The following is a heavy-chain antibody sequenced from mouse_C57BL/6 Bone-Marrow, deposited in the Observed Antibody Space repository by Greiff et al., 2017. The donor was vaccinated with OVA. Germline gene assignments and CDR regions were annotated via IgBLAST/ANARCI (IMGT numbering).Heavy chain of an antibody. CDR2: IYPGSGNT. Sequence: VQLQQSGAELVRPGASVKLSCKASGYTFTDYYINWVKQRPGQGLEWIARIYPGSGNTYYNEKFKGKATLTAEKSSSTAYMQLSSLTSEDSAVYFCARVYAMDYWGQGTSVTVSS. CDR1: GYTFTDYY. J-gene: IGHJ4*01. CDR3: ARVYAMDY. V-gene: IGHV1-76*01.